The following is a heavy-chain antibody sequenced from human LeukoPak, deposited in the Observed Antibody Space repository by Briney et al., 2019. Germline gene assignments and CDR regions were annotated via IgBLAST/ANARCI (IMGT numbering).Heavy chain of an antibody. CDR1: GYTFTAYY. J-gene: IGHJ6*03. V-gene: IGHV1-2*02. Sequence: GASVKVSCKASGYTFTAYYIHWVRQAPGQGLEWMGWLNPNSGGTILAQKFHDRVTMTGDTSISTVYMELSNLRSDDTAVYYCARELMAAGYTLYYMDVWGQGTTVTVSS. CDR3: ARELMAAGYTLYYMDV. D-gene: IGHD6-13*01. CDR2: LNPNSGGT.